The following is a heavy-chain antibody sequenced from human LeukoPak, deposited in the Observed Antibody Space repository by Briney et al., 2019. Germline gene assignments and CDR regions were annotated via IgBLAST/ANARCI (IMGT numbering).Heavy chain of an antibody. Sequence: PSETLSLTCTVSGGSISSSSYYWGWIRQPPGKGLEWIGSIYYRGTTYYNPSLESRVTISVDTSKNQFSLKLTSVTAADTAVYYCASGSDKYCDSSGYYYSVYWGQGTLVTVSS. J-gene: IGHJ4*02. CDR2: IYYRGTT. CDR3: ASGSDKYCDSSGYYYSVY. D-gene: IGHD3-22*01. CDR1: GGSISSSSYY. V-gene: IGHV4-39*01.